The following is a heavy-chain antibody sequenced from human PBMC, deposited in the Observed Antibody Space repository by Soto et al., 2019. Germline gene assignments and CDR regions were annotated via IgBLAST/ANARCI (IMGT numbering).Heavy chain of an antibody. CDR2: IGGSDGGT. J-gene: IGHJ4*02. D-gene: IGHD2-15*01. CDR1: GFTFSTYT. Sequence: GGSLRLSCGASGFTFSTYTMTWVRQAPGKGLEWVSSIGGSDGGTYYADSVRGRFTISRDDSKNTLSLQMNNLRAEDTALFYCAKDRSKGGSSSSGLDYWGRGTLVTVSS. V-gene: IGHV3-23*01. CDR3: AKDRSKGGSSSSGLDY.